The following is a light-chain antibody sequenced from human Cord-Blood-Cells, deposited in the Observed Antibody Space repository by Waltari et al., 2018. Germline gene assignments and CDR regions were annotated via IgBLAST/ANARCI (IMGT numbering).Light chain of an antibody. CDR3: AAWDDSLSGPGV. V-gene: IGLV1-47*01. CDR1: SSNIGSNY. CDR2: RNN. J-gene: IGLJ3*02. Sequence: QSVLTQPPSASGTPGQRVTISCSGSSSNIGSNYVYWYQQLPGTAPKPLIYRNNQRPSGVPDRFSGSKSGTSASLAISGLRSEDEADYYCAAWDDSLSGPGVFGGGTKLTVL.